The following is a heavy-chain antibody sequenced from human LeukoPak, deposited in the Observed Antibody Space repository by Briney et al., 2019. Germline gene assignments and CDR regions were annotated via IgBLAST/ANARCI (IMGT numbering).Heavy chain of an antibody. J-gene: IGHJ4*02. D-gene: IGHD2-21*02. CDR2: IRYDGSNK. CDR1: GFTFSSYG. V-gene: IGHV3-30*02. Sequence: PGGSLRISCEASGFTFSSYGMHLVRQAPGKGLEWEAFIRYDGSNKYYADSVNGRFTTSIDNSKNTLYLQINSLRAQDTAEYYPATLFPLGDPEEFDYWGQGPLVTVSS. CDR3: ATLFPLGDPEEFDY.